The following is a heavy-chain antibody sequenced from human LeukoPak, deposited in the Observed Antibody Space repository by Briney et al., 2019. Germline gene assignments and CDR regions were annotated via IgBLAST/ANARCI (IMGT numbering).Heavy chain of an antibody. Sequence: ASVEVSCKASGGTFSSYAISWVRQAPGQGLEWMGGIIPIFGTANYAQKFQGRVTITTDESTSTAYMELSSLRSEDTAVYYCARSFINCSGGSCNFDYYYMDVWGKGTTVTVSS. J-gene: IGHJ6*03. CDR2: IIPIFGTA. D-gene: IGHD2-15*01. V-gene: IGHV1-69*05. CDR3: ARSFINCSGGSCNFDYYYMDV. CDR1: GGTFSSYA.